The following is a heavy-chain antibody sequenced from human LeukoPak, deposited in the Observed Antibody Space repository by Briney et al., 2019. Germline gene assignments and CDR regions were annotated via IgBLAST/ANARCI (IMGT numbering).Heavy chain of an antibody. CDR3: ARGLVYSSGWYPRLYYFDY. CDR1: GGSFSGYY. D-gene: IGHD6-19*01. V-gene: IGHV4-34*01. J-gene: IGHJ4*02. CDR2: INHSGST. Sequence: SETLSLTCAVYGGSFSGYYWSWIRQPPGKGLEWTGEINHSGSTNYNPSLKSRVTISVDTSKNQSSLKLSSVTAADTAVYYCARGLVYSSGWYPRLYYFDYWGQGTLVTVSS.